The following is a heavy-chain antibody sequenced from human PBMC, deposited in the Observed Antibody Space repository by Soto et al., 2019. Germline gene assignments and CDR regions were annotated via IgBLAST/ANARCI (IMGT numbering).Heavy chain of an antibody. V-gene: IGHV4-59*01. CDR1: AGSIQGYY. Sequence: SETLSLTCTVSAGSIQGYYWSWSRQPPGKGLEWIGYMYYTGDTNYNPSLKSRVATSIDTSKNVISLNLNSVTAADTAVYYCARLVTGEAAGTFWFDPWGQGTQVTVSS. CDR3: ARLVTGEAAGTFWFDP. CDR2: MYYTGDT. J-gene: IGHJ5*02. D-gene: IGHD6-19*01.